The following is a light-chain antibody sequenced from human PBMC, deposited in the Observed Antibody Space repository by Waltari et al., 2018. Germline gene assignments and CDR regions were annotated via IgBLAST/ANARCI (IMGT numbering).Light chain of an antibody. CDR2: AAS. CDR3: QQSYSTLGYT. CDR1: QSISSY. Sequence: DIQMTQSPSSLSASVGDRVTITCRASQSISSYLNWYQQKPGKAPKLLIYAASSLQSGVPSGFSGSGSGTDFTLTISSLQPEDFATYYCQQSYSTLGYTFGQGTKLEIK. V-gene: IGKV1-39*01. J-gene: IGKJ2*01.